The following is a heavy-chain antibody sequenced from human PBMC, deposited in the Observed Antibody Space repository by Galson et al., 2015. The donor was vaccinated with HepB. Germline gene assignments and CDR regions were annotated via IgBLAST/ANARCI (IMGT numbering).Heavy chain of an antibody. J-gene: IGHJ6*02. D-gene: IGHD4-17*01. V-gene: IGHV1-69*13. CDR3: ARPSGGTTTVTTRAYYYYYGMDV. CDR2: IIPIFGTA. Sequence: SVKVSCKASGGTFSSYAISWVRQAPGQGLEWMGGIIPIFGTANYAQKFQGRVTITADESTSTAYMELSSLRSEDTAVYYCARPSGGTTTVTTRAYYYYYGMDVWGQGTTVTVSS. CDR1: GGTFSSYA.